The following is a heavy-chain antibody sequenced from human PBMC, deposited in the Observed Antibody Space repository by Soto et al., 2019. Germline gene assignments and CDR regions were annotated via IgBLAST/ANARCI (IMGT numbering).Heavy chain of an antibody. CDR3: ARGVGIWFGEAHDAFDI. V-gene: IGHV4-4*07. J-gene: IGHJ3*02. CDR1: GGSISSYY. Sequence: QVQLQESGPGLVKPSETLSLTCTVSGGSISSYYWSWIRQPAGKGLEWIGCIYTSGSTNYNPSLMRRVSRSVDTSKNLFSLTLSSVTAAATSVYYCARGVGIWFGEAHDAFDIWGQGTMVTVSS. D-gene: IGHD3-10*01. CDR2: IYTSGST.